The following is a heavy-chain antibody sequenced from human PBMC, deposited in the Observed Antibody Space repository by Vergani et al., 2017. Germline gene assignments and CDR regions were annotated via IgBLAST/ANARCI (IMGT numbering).Heavy chain of an antibody. Sequence: QLQLQESGPGLVKPSATLSLTCSVSGDSIRSSNYYWGWIRQPPGKGLEWIASIYYSGSTYYNPSLKSRVTISVDTSKNQFSRKLSTVTAADTAVYFCARHSTVEWLVKLGWIDPWGQGSLVTVSS. CDR2: IYYSGST. CDR3: ARHSTVEWLVKLGWIDP. CDR1: GDSIRSSNYY. J-gene: IGHJ5*02. D-gene: IGHD6-19*01. V-gene: IGHV4-39*01.